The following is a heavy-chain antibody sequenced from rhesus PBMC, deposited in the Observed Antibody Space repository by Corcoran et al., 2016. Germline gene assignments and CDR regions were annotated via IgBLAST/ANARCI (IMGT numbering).Heavy chain of an antibody. CDR1: GGSISSNY. CDR2: ISGSGGST. Sequence: QVQLKESGPGLVKPSETLSLTCAVSGGSISSNYWSWIRQPPGKGLEWIGRISGSGGSTDYNPSLKSRVTIATSTAKNQFSLKLSSVTAADTAVYYWSRDRRIAAAGTGFDYWGQGVLVTVSS. CDR3: SRDRRIAAAGTGFDY. V-gene: IGHV4-173*01. J-gene: IGHJ4*01. D-gene: IGHD6-31*01.